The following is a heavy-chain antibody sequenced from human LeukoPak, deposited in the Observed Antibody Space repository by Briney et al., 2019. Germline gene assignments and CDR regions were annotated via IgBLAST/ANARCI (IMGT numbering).Heavy chain of an antibody. Sequence: ASVKVSCEASGYTFTSYDINWVRQATGQGLEWMGWMNPNSGNTGYAQKFQGRVTMTRNTSISTAYMELSSLRSEDTAVYYCARVRGYSYGSDYWGQGTLVTVSS. D-gene: IGHD5-18*01. J-gene: IGHJ4*02. CDR1: GYTFTSYD. CDR3: ARVRGYSYGSDY. V-gene: IGHV1-8*01. CDR2: MNPNSGNT.